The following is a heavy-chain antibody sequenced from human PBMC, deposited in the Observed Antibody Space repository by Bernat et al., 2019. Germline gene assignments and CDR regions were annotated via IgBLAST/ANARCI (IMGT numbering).Heavy chain of an antibody. D-gene: IGHD3-16*01. Sequence: EVQLVESGGGLVKPGGSLRLSCAASGFTFSSYSMNWVRQAPGKGLEWVSSISSSSSYIYYADSVKGRFTISRENAKNSLYLQMNSLRAEDTAVYYCARGRDYVWGSYRTFDYWGQGTLVTVSS. V-gene: IGHV3-21*01. J-gene: IGHJ4*02. CDR2: ISSSSSYI. CDR1: GFTFSSYS. CDR3: ARGRDYVWGSYRTFDY.